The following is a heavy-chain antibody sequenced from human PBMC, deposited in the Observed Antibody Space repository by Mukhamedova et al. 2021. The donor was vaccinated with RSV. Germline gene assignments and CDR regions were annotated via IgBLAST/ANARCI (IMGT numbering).Heavy chain of an antibody. J-gene: IGHJ4*02. CDR2: VSDSGGAT. D-gene: IGHD1-26*01. Sequence: FTFSSYDMSWVRQAPGKGLEWVSSVSDSGGATYYADSVKGRFTISRDNSKNTLYLQMNSLRAEDTAIYYCGSGSYPNYWGQGTLV. CDR1: FTFSSYD. CDR3: GSGSYPNY. V-gene: IGHV3-23*01.